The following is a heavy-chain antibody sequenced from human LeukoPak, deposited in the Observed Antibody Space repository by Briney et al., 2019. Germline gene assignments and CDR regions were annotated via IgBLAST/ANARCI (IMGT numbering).Heavy chain of an antibody. CDR1: GYTFTSYG. D-gene: IGHD3-22*01. CDR3: ARDRGSGGYYPHPFDY. Sequence: ASVRVSCKASGYTFTSYGISWVRQAPGQGLEWMGWISAYNGNTNYAQKLQGRVTMTTDTSTSTAYMELRSLRSDDTAVYYCARDRGSGGYYPHPFDYWGQGTLVTVSS. V-gene: IGHV1-18*01. CDR2: ISAYNGNT. J-gene: IGHJ4*02.